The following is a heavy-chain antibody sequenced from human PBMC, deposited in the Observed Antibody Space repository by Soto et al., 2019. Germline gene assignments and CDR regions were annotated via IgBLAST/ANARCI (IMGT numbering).Heavy chain of an antibody. J-gene: IGHJ4*02. CDR2: IYYSGST. CDR3: ASLSPTTYCGGDCYPYYFDY. Sequence: SETLSLTCTVSGGSISSSSYYWGWIRQPPGKGLEWIGSIYYSGSTYYNPSLKSRVTISVDTSKNQFSLKLSSVTAADTAVYYCASLSPTTYCGGDCYPYYFDYWGQGTLVTGLL. CDR1: GGSISSSSYY. D-gene: IGHD2-21*02. V-gene: IGHV4-39*01.